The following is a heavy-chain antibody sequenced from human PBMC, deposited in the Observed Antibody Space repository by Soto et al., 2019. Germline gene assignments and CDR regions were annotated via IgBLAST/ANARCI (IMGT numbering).Heavy chain of an antibody. CDR1: GFTFSSYS. J-gene: IGHJ4*02. CDR3: ARDRGGCSGGSCYKTTFDY. V-gene: IGHV3-21*01. CDR2: ISSSSSYI. Sequence: GGSLRLSCAASGFTFSSYSMNWVRQAPGKGLEWVSSISSSSSYIYYADSVKGRFTISRDNAKNSLYLQMNSLRAEDTAVYYCARDRGGCSGGSCYKTTFDYWGQGTLVTVSS. D-gene: IGHD2-15*01.